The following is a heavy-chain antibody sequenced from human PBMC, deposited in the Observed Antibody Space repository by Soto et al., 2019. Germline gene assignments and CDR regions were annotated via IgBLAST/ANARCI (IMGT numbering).Heavy chain of an antibody. D-gene: IGHD2-15*01. V-gene: IGHV3-11*06. CDR1: GFTFSDYY. J-gene: IGHJ3*02. CDR2: ISSSSSYT. Sequence: PGGSLRLSCAASGFTFSDYYMSWIRQAPGKGLEWVSYISSSSSYTNYADSVKGRFTISRDNAKNSLYLQMNSLRAEDTAVYYCARGWDIVVVVAATSWGWEAFDIWGQGTMVTVSS. CDR3: ARGWDIVVVVAATSWGWEAFDI.